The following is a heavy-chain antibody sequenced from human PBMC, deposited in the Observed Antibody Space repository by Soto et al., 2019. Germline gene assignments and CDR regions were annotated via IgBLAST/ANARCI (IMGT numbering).Heavy chain of an antibody. CDR2: IYYSGNT. J-gene: IGHJ4*02. CDR1: GDSSSNYY. D-gene: IGHD6-13*01. Sequence: PSETLSLTCTFSGDSSSNYYWIWIRQPPGKGLEWIGYIYYSGNTNYNPSLKSRVTISLDTSKNQFSLKLTSVTAADTAIYYCARGIASSSRTSLIYWGQGALVTVSS. V-gene: IGHV4-59*01. CDR3: ARGIASSSRTSLIY.